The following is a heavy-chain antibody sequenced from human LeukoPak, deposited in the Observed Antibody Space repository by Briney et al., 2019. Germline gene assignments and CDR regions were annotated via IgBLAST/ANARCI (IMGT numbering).Heavy chain of an antibody. D-gene: IGHD2-15*01. Sequence: PGGSLRLSCAACGFTFSSYAMHWVRQAPGKGLEWVAVISYDGSNKYYADSVKGRFTISRDNSKNTLYLQMNSLRAEDTAVYYWARDHLRYCSGGSCYSVDYWGQGTLVTVSS. J-gene: IGHJ4*02. CDR1: GFTFSSYA. V-gene: IGHV3-30-3*01. CDR2: ISYDGSNK. CDR3: ARDHLRYCSGGSCYSVDY.